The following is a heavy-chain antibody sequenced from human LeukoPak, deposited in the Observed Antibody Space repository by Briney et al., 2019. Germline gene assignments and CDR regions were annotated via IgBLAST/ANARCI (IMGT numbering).Heavy chain of an antibody. J-gene: IGHJ4*02. V-gene: IGHV4-39*01. CDR2: IYYSGST. Sequence: ASETLSLTCTVSGGSISSSSYYWGWIRQPPGKGLEWIGSIYYSGSTYYNPSLKSRVTISVDTSKNQFSLKLSSVSAADTAVYYCARREMATIRAGYYFDYWGQGTLVTVSS. D-gene: IGHD5-24*01. CDR1: GGSISSSSYY. CDR3: ARREMATIRAGYYFDY.